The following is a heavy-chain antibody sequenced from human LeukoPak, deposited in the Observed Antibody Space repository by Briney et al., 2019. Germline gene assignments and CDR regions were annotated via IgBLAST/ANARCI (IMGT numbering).Heavy chain of an antibody. CDR1: GFTFSNYW. D-gene: IGHD5-18*01. V-gene: IGHV3-7*01. CDR3: ARDRRDTAMVTYFDY. CDR2: IKEDGSEK. Sequence: GGSLRLSCAASGFTFSNYWMSWVRQAPGKGLEWVANIKEDGSEKYYVDSVKGRFTISRDNSKNTLYLQMNSLRAEDTAVYYCARDRRDTAMVTYFDYWGQGTLVTVSS. J-gene: IGHJ4*02.